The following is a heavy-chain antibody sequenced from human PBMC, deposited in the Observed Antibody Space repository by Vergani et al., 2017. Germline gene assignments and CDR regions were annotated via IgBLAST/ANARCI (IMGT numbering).Heavy chain of an antibody. Sequence: VQLVESGGGLVKPGGSLRLSCAASGFTFSSYEMNWVRQAPGKGLEWVSYISSSGSTIYYADSVKGRFTISRDNAKNSLYLQMNSLRAEDTAVYYCARAIVVVPYYFDYWGQGTLVTVSS. CDR3: ARAIVVVPYYFDY. CDR1: GFTFSSYE. V-gene: IGHV3-48*03. J-gene: IGHJ4*02. D-gene: IGHD3-22*01. CDR2: ISSSGSTI.